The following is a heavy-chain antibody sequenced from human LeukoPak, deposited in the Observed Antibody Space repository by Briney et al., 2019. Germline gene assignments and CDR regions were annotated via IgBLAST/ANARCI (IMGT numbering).Heavy chain of an antibody. CDR3: ARVGIAAAPFDP. D-gene: IGHD6-13*01. Sequence: SETLSLTCSVSGGSISRSSDYWGWIRQSPGEGLEWIGTIYYDGSTYYNPSLKSRVTISVDTSKNQFSLKLSSVTAADTAVYYCARVGIAAAPFDPWGQGTLVTVSS. V-gene: IGHV4-39*07. J-gene: IGHJ5*02. CDR1: GGSISRSSDY. CDR2: IYYDGST.